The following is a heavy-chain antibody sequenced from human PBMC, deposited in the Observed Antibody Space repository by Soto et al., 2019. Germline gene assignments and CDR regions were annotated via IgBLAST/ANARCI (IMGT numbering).Heavy chain of an antibody. CDR2: ISAYNGNT. Sequence: ASVKVSCKASGYTFTSYGISWVRQAPGQGLEWMGWISAYNGNTNYAQKLQGRVTMTTDTSTSTAYMELRSLRSDDTAVYYCAYCDFWSGYVSRWFDPWGQGTLVTVSS. CDR3: AYCDFWSGYVSRWFDP. CDR1: GYTFTSYG. J-gene: IGHJ5*02. D-gene: IGHD3-3*01. V-gene: IGHV1-18*01.